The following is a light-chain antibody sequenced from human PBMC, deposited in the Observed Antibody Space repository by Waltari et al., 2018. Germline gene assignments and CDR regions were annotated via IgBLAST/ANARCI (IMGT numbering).Light chain of an antibody. V-gene: IGLV4-69*01. J-gene: IGLJ3*02. Sequence: QLVVTQSPSASAPLRASLKPTCNLRSGHSSNVIASLQQRPEKGPRYWMKVNSDGSHSKGDEIPDRFSGSSSGAERYLTISSLQSDDEADYYCETGGHGTWVFGGGTKLTVL. CDR1: SGHSSNV. CDR2: VNSDGSH. CDR3: ETGGHGTWV.